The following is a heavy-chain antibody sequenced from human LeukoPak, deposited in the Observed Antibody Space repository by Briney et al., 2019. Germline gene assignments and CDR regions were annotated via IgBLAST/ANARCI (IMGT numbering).Heavy chain of an antibody. Sequence: SETLSLTCAVYGGSFSGYYWSWIRQPPGKGLEWIGEINHSGSTNYNPSLKSRVTISVDTSKNQFSLRLRSVTAADTAVYYCARGPCRAARPRVQATYYYYYYMDVWGKGTTVTVSS. CDR1: GGSFSGYY. V-gene: IGHV4-34*01. D-gene: IGHD6-6*01. CDR2: INHSGST. J-gene: IGHJ6*03. CDR3: ARGPCRAARPRVQATYYYYYYMDV.